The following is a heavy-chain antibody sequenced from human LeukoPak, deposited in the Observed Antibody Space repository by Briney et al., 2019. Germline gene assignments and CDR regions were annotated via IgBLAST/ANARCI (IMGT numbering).Heavy chain of an antibody. J-gene: IGHJ4*02. V-gene: IGHV4-59*12. Sequence: PSETLSLTCTVSGGSISSYYWSWIRQPPGKGLEWIGYIYYSGSTNYNPSLKSRVTISVDTSKNQFSLKLSSVTAADTAVYYCARVYSSGWYEGSQTYYFDCWGQGTLVTVSS. CDR3: ARVYSSGWYEGSQTYYFDC. CDR1: GGSISSYY. D-gene: IGHD6-19*01. CDR2: IYYSGST.